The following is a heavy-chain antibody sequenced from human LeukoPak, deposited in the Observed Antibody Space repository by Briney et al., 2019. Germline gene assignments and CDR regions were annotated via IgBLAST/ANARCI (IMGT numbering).Heavy chain of an antibody. CDR3: ARGAATINHRIFDY. CDR1: GGSISSYY. D-gene: IGHD6-13*01. V-gene: IGHV4-59*01. Sequence: PSETLSLTCTVSGGSISSYYWSWIRQPAGKGLEWIGFIFYSGSTTYNPSLKSRVTLSLDTSKNQFSLKLSSVTTADTAVYYCARGAATINHRIFDYWGQGTLVTVSS. J-gene: IGHJ4*02. CDR2: IFYSGST.